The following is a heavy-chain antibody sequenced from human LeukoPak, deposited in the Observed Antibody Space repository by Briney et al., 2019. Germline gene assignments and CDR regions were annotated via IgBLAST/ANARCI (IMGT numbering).Heavy chain of an antibody. D-gene: IGHD6-19*01. Sequence: ASVKVSCKASGYTFTNYGISWVRQAPGQELEWMGWISAYNGNTKYAQKFHGRITMTTDSSTSTAYMELRSLRSDDTAVYYCARDLKMGYSSGRYSWGSGSSNDYWGQGTLVTVSS. CDR1: GYTFTNYG. CDR3: ARDLKMGYSSGRYSWGSGSSNDY. CDR2: ISAYNGNT. V-gene: IGHV1-18*01. J-gene: IGHJ4*02.